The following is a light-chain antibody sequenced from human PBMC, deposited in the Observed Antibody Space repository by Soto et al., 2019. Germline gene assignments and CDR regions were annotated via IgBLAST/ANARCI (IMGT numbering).Light chain of an antibody. CDR2: DVI. Sequence: QSALTQPRSVSGSPGQSVTLSCTGTNSDVGGYNYVSWYQQHPGKAPKLMIYDVITRPSGVPDRFSGSKSGNTASLTISGLQAEDEADYYCCSYAGSYTFVFGTGTKLTVL. CDR3: CSYAGSYTFV. V-gene: IGLV2-11*01. CDR1: NSDVGGYNY. J-gene: IGLJ1*01.